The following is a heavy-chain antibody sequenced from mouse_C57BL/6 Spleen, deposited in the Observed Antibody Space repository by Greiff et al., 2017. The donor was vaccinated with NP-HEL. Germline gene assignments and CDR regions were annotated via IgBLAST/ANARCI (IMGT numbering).Heavy chain of an antibody. J-gene: IGHJ4*01. CDR2: IHPNSGST. V-gene: IGHV1-64*01. CDR1: GYTFTSYW. CDR3: ARRYYSNYDAMDY. Sequence: QVQLQQPGAELVKPGASVTLSCKASGYTFTSYWMHWVKQRPGQGLAWIGMIHPNSGSTNYTEKFKSKATLTVDKSSSTAYMQLSSLTSEDSAVYYCARRYYSNYDAMDYWGQGTSVTVSS. D-gene: IGHD2-5*01.